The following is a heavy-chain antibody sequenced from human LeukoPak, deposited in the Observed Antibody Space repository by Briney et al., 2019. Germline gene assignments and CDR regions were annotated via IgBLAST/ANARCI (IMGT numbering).Heavy chain of an antibody. D-gene: IGHD2-2*01. Sequence: PGGSLRLSCAASGFTFSSYDMFWVRQAPGKGLEWVAVISYDGSNKYYADSVKGRFTISRDNSKNTLFLQMNSLRAEDTAVYYCARDRGLSSTSCSDYWGQGTLVTVSS. V-gene: IGHV3-30*03. CDR3: ARDRGLSSTSCSDY. CDR2: ISYDGSNK. CDR1: GFTFSSYD. J-gene: IGHJ4*02.